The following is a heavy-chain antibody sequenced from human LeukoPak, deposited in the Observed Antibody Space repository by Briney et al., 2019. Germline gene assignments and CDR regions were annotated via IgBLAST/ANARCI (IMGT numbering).Heavy chain of an antibody. V-gene: IGHV1-18*01. CDR3: ARDRGYYYDSSGYYPDAFDI. Sequence: ASVKVSCKASGYTFTSYGISWVRQAPGQGLEWMGWISAYNGNTNYAQKLQGRVTMTTDTSTSTAYKELRSLRSDDTAVYYCARDRGYYYDSSGYYPDAFDIWGQGTMVTVSS. CDR1: GYTFTSYG. J-gene: IGHJ3*02. CDR2: ISAYNGNT. D-gene: IGHD3-22*01.